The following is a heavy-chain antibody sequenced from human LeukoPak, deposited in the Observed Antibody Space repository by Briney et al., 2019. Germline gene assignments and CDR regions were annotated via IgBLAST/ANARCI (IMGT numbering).Heavy chain of an antibody. V-gene: IGHV4-59*12. J-gene: IGHJ4*02. CDR2: MYYTGRT. Sequence: SETLSLTCTVSGDSMSYYYWSWIRQTPGKGLEWLGYMYYTGRTKYNPSLKSRVTFSLDMSKNQFSLKLSSVTAADTAVYYCAREEGFTVAVREYYFDYWGQGTLVTVSS. CDR3: AREEGFTVAVREYYFDY. CDR1: GDSMSYYY. D-gene: IGHD6-19*01.